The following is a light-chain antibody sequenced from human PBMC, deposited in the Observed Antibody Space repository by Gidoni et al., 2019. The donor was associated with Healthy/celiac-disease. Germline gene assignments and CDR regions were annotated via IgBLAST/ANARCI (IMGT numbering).Light chain of an antibody. Sequence: DIQMTQSPSSLSASVGDRVTITCRASQGISNYLAWYQQKPGKVPKLLIYAASTLQTGVPSRFSGSGSGTDFTLTISSLQPEDVATYYCQKYNSAQWTCGQGTKVEIK. CDR2: AAS. CDR1: QGISNY. J-gene: IGKJ1*01. V-gene: IGKV1-27*01. CDR3: QKYNSAQWT.